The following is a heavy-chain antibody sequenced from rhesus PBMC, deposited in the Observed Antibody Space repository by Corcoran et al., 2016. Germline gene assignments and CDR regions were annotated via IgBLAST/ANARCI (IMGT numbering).Heavy chain of an antibody. V-gene: IGHV4-80*01. D-gene: IGHD6-25*01. Sequence: QVQLQASGPGLVKPSATLSLTCAVSGGSFSSYWWSWVRQPPGKGLEWIGEINGNSGSTNYNPSLKSRVTISKDASKNQFSLKLSSVTAADTAVYYCARLYSGSFFDYWGQGVLVTISS. CDR3: ARLYSGSFFDY. J-gene: IGHJ4*01. CDR1: GGSFSSYW. CDR2: INGNSGST.